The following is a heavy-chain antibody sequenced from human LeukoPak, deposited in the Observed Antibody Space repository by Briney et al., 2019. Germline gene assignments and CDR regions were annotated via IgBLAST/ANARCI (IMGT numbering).Heavy chain of an antibody. CDR3: ARVAYSSSWRERYKYYLDY. CDR2: IKQDGSEK. J-gene: IGHJ4*02. Sequence: GGSLRLSCAASRFTFSSYWMSWVRQAPGKGLEWVANIKQDGSEKYYVDSVKGRFTISRDNAKNSLYLQMNSLRAEDTAVYYCARVAYSSSWRERYKYYLDYWGQGTLVTVSS. V-gene: IGHV3-7*01. CDR1: RFTFSSYW. D-gene: IGHD6-13*01.